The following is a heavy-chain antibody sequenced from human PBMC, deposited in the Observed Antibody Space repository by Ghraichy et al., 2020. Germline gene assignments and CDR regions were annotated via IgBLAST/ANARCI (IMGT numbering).Heavy chain of an antibody. J-gene: IGHJ5*02. CDR1: GFTFSSYW. Sequence: GGSLRLSCAASGFTFSSYWMHWVRQAPGKGLVWVSRINSDGSSTSYADSVKGRFTISRDNAKNTLYLQMNSLRAEDTAVYYCARESCSGGSCYSRWFDPWGQGTLVTVSS. CDR2: INSDGSST. D-gene: IGHD2-15*01. V-gene: IGHV3-74*01. CDR3: ARESCSGGSCYSRWFDP.